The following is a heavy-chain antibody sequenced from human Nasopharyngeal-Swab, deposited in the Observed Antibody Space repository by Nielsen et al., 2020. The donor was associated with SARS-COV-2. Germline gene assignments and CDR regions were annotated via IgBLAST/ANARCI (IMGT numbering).Heavy chain of an antibody. Sequence: GESLKISCAASGFTFSSYAMNWVRQAPGKGLEWVSAISRTSSTYYADPVKGRFTVSRDNSKNTLYLQMNSLRAEDTAVYYCAKGTGATYRAIDYWGQGTLVTASS. D-gene: IGHD1-26*01. CDR2: ISRTSST. CDR3: AKGTGATYRAIDY. V-gene: IGHV3-23*01. J-gene: IGHJ4*02. CDR1: GFTFSSYA.